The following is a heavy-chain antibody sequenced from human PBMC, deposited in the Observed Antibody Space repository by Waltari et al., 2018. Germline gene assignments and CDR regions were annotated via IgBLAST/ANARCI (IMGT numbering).Heavy chain of an antibody. D-gene: IGHD6-6*01. Sequence: QVQLVQSGAEVKKPGASVKVSCKASGYTFTSYYMPWVRQAPGQALGWMGWITPFNGNTNYAQKFQDRVTMTRDRSMSTAYMELSSLRSEDTAMYYCARSVEYSSSSPLDYWGQGTLVTVSS. V-gene: IGHV1-45*02. CDR3: ARSVEYSSSSPLDY. CDR1: GYTFTSYY. CDR2: ITPFNGNT. J-gene: IGHJ4*02.